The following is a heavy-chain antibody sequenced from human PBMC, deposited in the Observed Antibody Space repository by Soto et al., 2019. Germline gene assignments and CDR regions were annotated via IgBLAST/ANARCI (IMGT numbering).Heavy chain of an antibody. D-gene: IGHD3-22*01. Sequence: ESVKISCEGSGYRFSNYWLGWVRQIPGKGLEWMGIIYPGDSDTRYSPSFQGQVTISADKSINTAYLQWSSLKASDTAMYFCARQGLHYDSYGYQLDALDIWGQGTTVTVSS. V-gene: IGHV5-51*01. CDR1: GYRFSNYW. CDR3: ARQGLHYDSYGYQLDALDI. J-gene: IGHJ3*02. CDR2: IYPGDSDT.